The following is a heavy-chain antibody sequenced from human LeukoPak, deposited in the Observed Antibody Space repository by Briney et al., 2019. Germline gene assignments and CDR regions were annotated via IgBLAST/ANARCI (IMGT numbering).Heavy chain of an antibody. CDR2: IIPIFGTA. J-gene: IGHJ5*02. V-gene: IGHV1-69*01. D-gene: IGHD2-2*01. CDR3: ASNHCSSTSCLESRNWFDP. Sequence: GASVKVSCKASGGTFSSYAISWVRQAPGQGLEWMGGIIPIFGTANYAQKFQGRVTITADESTSTAYMELSSLRSEDTAVYYCASNHCSSTSCLESRNWFDPWGQGTLVTVSS. CDR1: GGTFSSYA.